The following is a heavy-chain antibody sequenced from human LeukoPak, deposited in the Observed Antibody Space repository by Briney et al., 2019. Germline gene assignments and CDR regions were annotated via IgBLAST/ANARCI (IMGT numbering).Heavy chain of an antibody. CDR1: GDSISSRSYY. CDR2: IYYTGST. J-gene: IGHJ3*02. Sequence: KPSETLSLTCTVSGDSISSRSYYWSWIRQPPGKGLESIGYIYYTGSTNSNPSLKSRVTISVDRSKNQFSLNLTSVTAADTAVYYCARLHDYGDYRGAFDIWGQGTMVTVSS. D-gene: IGHD4-17*01. V-gene: IGHV4-61*01. CDR3: ARLHDYGDYRGAFDI.